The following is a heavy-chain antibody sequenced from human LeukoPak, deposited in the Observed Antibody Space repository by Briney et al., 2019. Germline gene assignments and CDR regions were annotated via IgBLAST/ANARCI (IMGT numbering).Heavy chain of an antibody. J-gene: IGHJ3*02. Sequence: ASVKVSCKVSGYTLTELSMHWVRQAPGKGLEWMGGFDPEDGETIYAQKFQGRVTMTEDTSTDTAYMELSSLRSEDTAVYYCATRPYKGGAFDIWGQGTMVTVSS. CDR3: ATRPYKGGAFDI. CDR1: GYTLTELS. V-gene: IGHV1-24*01. D-gene: IGHD1-14*01. CDR2: FDPEDGET.